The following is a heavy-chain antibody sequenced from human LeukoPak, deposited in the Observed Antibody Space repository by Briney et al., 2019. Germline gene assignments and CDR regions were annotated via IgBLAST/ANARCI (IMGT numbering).Heavy chain of an antibody. D-gene: IGHD1-26*01. Sequence: SSETLSLTCTVSGVSISRYYWTWIRQPPGKGLEWIGYIYHSGTTNYNPSLKSRVTISVDTFKNQFSLKLNSVIAADTAVYYCARASRELYYHYYYMDVWGKGTTVTVSS. CDR1: GVSISRYY. V-gene: IGHV4-59*01. J-gene: IGHJ6*03. CDR3: ARASRELYYHYYYMDV. CDR2: IYHSGTT.